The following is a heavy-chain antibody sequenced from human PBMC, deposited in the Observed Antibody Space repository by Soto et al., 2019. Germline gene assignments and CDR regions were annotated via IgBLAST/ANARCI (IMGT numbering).Heavy chain of an antibody. V-gene: IGHV4-39*01. Sequence: SETLSLTCTVSGGSISSSSYYWGWIRQPPGKGREGIGSIYYSGSTYYNPSLKSRVTISVDTSKNQFSLKLSSVTAADTAVYYCARRSNYRINWFDPWGQGTLVTVSS. D-gene: IGHD4-4*01. CDR3: ARRSNYRINWFDP. CDR1: GGSISSSSYY. CDR2: IYYSGST. J-gene: IGHJ5*02.